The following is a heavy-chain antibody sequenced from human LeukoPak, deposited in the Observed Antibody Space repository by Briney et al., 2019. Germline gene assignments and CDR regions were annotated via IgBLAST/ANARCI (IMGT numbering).Heavy chain of an antibody. CDR2: IIPIFGTA. Sequence: SVKVSCKASGGTFSSYAISWVRQAPGQGLEWMGVIIPIFGTANYAQKFQGRVTITTDESTSTAYMELSSLRSEDTAVYYCARAHLVIPHEYDYGDRLGNGNYFDYWGQGTLVTVSS. CDR3: ARAHLVIPHEYDYGDRLGNGNYFDY. D-gene: IGHD4-17*01. V-gene: IGHV1-69*05. J-gene: IGHJ4*02. CDR1: GGTFSSYA.